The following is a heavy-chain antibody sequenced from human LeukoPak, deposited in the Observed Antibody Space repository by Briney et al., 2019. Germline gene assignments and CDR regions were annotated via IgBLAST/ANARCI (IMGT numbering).Heavy chain of an antibody. CDR2: ISGSGGST. V-gene: IGHV3-23*01. J-gene: IGHJ5*02. CDR3: ARGVDSRQRLAKIEGFVHFDP. Sequence: GGSLRLSCTASGFTFSSYGMHWVRQAPGKGLEWVSAISGSGGSTYYADSVRGRFTISRDNSKNTLYLQMNSLRAEDTAVYYCARGVDSRQRLAKIEGFVHFDPWGQGTLVTVSS. D-gene: IGHD3-22*01. CDR1: GFTFSSYG.